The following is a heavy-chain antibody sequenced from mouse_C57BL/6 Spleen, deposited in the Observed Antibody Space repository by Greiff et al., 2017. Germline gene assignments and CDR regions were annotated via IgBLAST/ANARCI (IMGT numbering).Heavy chain of an antibody. Sequence: QVQLQQSGAELVKPGASVKISCKASGYAFSSSWMNWVKQRPGKGLEWIGRIYPGDGDTNYNGKFKGKATLTADKSSSTAYVQLSSLTSEDSAVYFCARDYSNFYWGQGTTLTVSS. CDR1: GYAFSSSW. CDR3: ARDYSNFY. V-gene: IGHV1-82*01. CDR2: IYPGDGDT. D-gene: IGHD2-5*01. J-gene: IGHJ2*01.